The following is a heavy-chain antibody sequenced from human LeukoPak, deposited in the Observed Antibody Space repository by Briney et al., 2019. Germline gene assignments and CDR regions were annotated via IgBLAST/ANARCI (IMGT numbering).Heavy chain of an antibody. V-gene: IGHV4-38-2*02. CDR2: IYYSGST. Sequence: PSETLSLTCTVSGYSISSGYYWGWIRQPPGKGLEWIGSIYYSGSTYYNPSLKSRVTISVDTSKNQFSLKLSSVTAADTAVYYCARAWSIYSGSYLPPNWFDPWGQGTLVTVSS. J-gene: IGHJ5*02. D-gene: IGHD1-26*01. CDR3: ARAWSIYSGSYLPPNWFDP. CDR1: GYSISSGYY.